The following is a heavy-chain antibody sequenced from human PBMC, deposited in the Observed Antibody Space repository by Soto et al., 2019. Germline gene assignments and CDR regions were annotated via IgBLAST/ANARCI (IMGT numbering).Heavy chain of an antibody. CDR3: ARELSGWHGGGFDY. J-gene: IGHJ4*02. D-gene: IGHD6-19*01. CDR1: GFTFSSYA. V-gene: IGHV3-30-3*01. Sequence: QVQLVESGGGLVQPGMSLRLSCAASGFTFSSYAMHWVRQAPGKGLEWVAVISYDGSNKYYADSVKGRFTISRDNSKNTLYLQMNSLRAEDTAVYFCARELSGWHGGGFDYWGQGTLVTVSS. CDR2: ISYDGSNK.